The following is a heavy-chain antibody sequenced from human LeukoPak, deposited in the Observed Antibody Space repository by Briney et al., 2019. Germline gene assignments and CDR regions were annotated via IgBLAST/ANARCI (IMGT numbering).Heavy chain of an antibody. V-gene: IGHV4-34*01. D-gene: IGHD6-19*01. CDR3: ARGRQWLVPYYFDY. J-gene: IGHJ4*02. CDR2: INHSGST. Sequence: PSETLSLTCAVYGGSFSGYYRSWIRQPPGKGLEWIGEINHSGSTNYNPSLKSRVTISVDTSKNQFSLKLSSVTAADTAVYYCARGRQWLVPYYFDYWGQGTLVTVSS. CDR1: GGSFSGYY.